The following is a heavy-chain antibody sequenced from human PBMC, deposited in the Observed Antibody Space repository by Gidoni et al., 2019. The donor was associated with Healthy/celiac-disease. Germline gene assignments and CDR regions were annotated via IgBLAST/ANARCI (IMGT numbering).Heavy chain of an antibody. D-gene: IGHD6-19*01. J-gene: IGHJ6*02. CDR1: GFTFSSYA. V-gene: IGHV3-23*01. CDR2: ISGSGGST. CDR3: AKEGQWLSDNYYYGMDV. Sequence: EVQLLESGGGLVQPGGSLRLSSAASGFTFSSYAMSWVRQAPGKGLEWVSAISGSGGSTYYADSVKGRFTISRDNSKNTLYLQMNSLRAEDTAVYYCAKEGQWLSDNYYYGMDVWGQGTTVTVSS.